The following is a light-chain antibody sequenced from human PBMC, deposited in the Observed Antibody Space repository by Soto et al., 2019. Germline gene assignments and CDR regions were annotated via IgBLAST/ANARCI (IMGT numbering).Light chain of an antibody. Sequence: EIVLTQSPATLSLSPGERATLSCRAIQSRGSNFLAWYQQKPGQAPRLLIYGASTRATGIPARFSGSGSGTEFTLTISSLQSEDYAVYYCHQYNNWPPWTFGQGTKVDI. CDR2: GAS. J-gene: IGKJ1*01. CDR3: HQYNNWPPWT. CDR1: QSRGSN. V-gene: IGKV3-15*01.